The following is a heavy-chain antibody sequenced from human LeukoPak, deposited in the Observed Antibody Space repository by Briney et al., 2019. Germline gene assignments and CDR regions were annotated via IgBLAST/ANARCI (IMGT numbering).Heavy chain of an antibody. CDR1: GFTFSSYE. Sequence: GGSLRLSCAASGFTFSSYEMNCVRQAPRKGLGWVSYISSSGSTIYYADSVKGRFTISRDNAKNSLYLQTNSLRAEDTAVYYCARETGIAADHWGQGTLVTVSS. V-gene: IGHV3-48*03. CDR2: ISSSGSTI. D-gene: IGHD6-13*01. CDR3: ARETGIAADH. J-gene: IGHJ4*02.